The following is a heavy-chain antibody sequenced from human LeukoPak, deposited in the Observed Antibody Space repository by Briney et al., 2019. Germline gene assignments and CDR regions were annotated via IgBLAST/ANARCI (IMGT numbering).Heavy chain of an antibody. J-gene: IGHJ6*02. CDR2: IYSGGST. V-gene: IGHV3-53*01. CDR3: ARVAARYVGMDV. Sequence: GSLRLSCAASGFTVSSNYMSWVRQAPGKGLEWVSVIYSGGSTYYADSVKGRFTISRDNSKNTLYLQMNSLRAEDTAVYYCARVAARYVGMDVWGQGTTVTVSS. CDR1: GFTVSSNY. D-gene: IGHD6-6*01.